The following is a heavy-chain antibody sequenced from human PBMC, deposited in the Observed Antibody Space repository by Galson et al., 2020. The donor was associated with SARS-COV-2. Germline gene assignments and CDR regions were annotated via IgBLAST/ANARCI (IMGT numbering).Heavy chain of an antibody. CDR3: ARGPKGWYVDY. CDR2: IYYSGST. CDR1: GGSISSSSYY. V-gene: IGHV4-39*01. Sequence: SETLSLTCTVCGGSISSSSYYWGWIRQPPGKGLEWIGSIYYSGSTYYNPSLKSRVTISVDTSKNQFSLKLSSVTAADTAVYYCARGPKGWYVDYWGQGTLVTVSS. D-gene: IGHD6-19*01. J-gene: IGHJ4*02.